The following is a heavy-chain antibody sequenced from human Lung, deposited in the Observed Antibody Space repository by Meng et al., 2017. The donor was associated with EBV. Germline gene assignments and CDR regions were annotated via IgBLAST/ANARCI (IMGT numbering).Heavy chain of an antibody. Sequence: QITLKETDPPLVKPPQTLTLTCTFSGFSLSTSGVGVGWIRQPPGKALEWLALIYWDDDQRHSPSLKSRLTITKDTSKNQVVLTMTNMDPVNTATYYCAHPPGYGDCICGFDPWGHGTLVTVSS. CDR3: AHPPGYGDCICGFDP. D-gene: IGHD2-21*01. CDR1: GFSLSTSGVG. V-gene: IGHV2-5*02. J-gene: IGHJ5*02. CDR2: IYWDDDQ.